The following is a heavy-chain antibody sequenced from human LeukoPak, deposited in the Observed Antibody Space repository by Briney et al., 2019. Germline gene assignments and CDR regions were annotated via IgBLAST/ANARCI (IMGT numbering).Heavy chain of an antibody. D-gene: IGHD1-1*01. CDR2: IYYSGST. J-gene: IGHJ6*02. CDR3: ARDGLERLYYYYGMDV. Sequence: SETLSPTCTVAGGSISSSSYYWGWIRQPPGKGLEWIGRIYYSGSTYYSPSLKSRVTISVARSKNQFSLKLSSVTAADTAVYYCARDGLERLYYYYGMDVWGQGGTVTV. CDR1: GGSISSSSYY. V-gene: IGHV4-39*02.